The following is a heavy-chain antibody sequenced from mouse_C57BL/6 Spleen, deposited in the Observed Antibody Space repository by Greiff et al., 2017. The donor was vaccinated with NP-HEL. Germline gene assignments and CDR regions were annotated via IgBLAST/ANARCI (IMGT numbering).Heavy chain of an antibody. V-gene: IGHV5-17*01. Sequence: EVQRVESGGGLVKPGGSLKLSCAASGFTFSDYGMHWVRQAPEKGLEWVAYISSGSSTIYYADTVKGRFTISRDNAKNTLFLQMTSLRSEDTAMYYCARPGYDPWFACWGQGTLVTVSA. D-gene: IGHD2-2*01. CDR1: GFTFSDYG. CDR2: ISSGSSTI. CDR3: ARPGYDPWFAC. J-gene: IGHJ3*01.